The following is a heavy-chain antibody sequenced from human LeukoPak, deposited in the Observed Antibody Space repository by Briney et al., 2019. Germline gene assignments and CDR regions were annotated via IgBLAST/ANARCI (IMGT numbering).Heavy chain of an antibody. CDR1: GGSISSYY. Sequence: SETLSLTCTVSGGSISSYYWSWIRQPPGKGLEWIGYIYYSGSTNYNPSLKSRVTISVDTSKNQFSLKLSSVTAADTAVYYCARDHGWFLSRNDAFDIWGQGTMVTVSS. J-gene: IGHJ3*02. CDR2: IYYSGST. V-gene: IGHV4-59*01. CDR3: ARDHGWFLSRNDAFDI. D-gene: IGHD1-14*01.